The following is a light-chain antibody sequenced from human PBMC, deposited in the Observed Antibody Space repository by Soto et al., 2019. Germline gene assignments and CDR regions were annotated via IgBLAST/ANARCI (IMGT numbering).Light chain of an antibody. CDR3: QQFSIYPLT. J-gene: IGKJ4*01. Sequence: EIRMKQSPAAVSVSTEERATLSCRASQSVSRNLAWYQQIPGQAPRLLIYGASTRATGIPARFSGGGSGTDFTLTISRLEPEDFAVYYCQQFSIYPLTFGGGAKV. CDR1: QSVSRN. V-gene: IGKV3-15*01. CDR2: GAS.